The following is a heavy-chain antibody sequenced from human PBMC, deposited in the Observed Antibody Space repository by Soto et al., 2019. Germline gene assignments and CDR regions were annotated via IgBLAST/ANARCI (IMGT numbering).Heavy chain of an antibody. CDR1: GGSFSCYY. J-gene: IGHJ6*02. CDR3: ATLGAVGYFTRYYYYGMDV. D-gene: IGHD3-16*01. Sequence: SETLSRTCAVYGGSFSCYYWSWIRQPPGKGLEWIGEINHSGSTNYNPSLKSRVTISVDTSKNQFSLKLSSVTAADTAVYYCATLGAVGYFTRYYYYGMDVWGQGTTVTVS. CDR2: INHSGST. V-gene: IGHV4-34*01.